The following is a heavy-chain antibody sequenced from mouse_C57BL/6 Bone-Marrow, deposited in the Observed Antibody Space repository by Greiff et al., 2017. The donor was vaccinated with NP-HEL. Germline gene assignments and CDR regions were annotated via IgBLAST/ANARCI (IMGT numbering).Heavy chain of an antibody. D-gene: IGHD4-1*01. Sequence: VQLQQSGPELVKPGASVKISCKASGYAFSSSWMNWVKRRPGKGLEWIGRIYPGDGDTNYNGKFKGKATLTADKSSSTAYMQLSSLTSEDSAVYFCARWLGPWYFDVWGTGTTVTVSS. CDR1: GYAFSSSW. CDR2: IYPGDGDT. V-gene: IGHV1-82*01. CDR3: ARWLGPWYFDV. J-gene: IGHJ1*03.